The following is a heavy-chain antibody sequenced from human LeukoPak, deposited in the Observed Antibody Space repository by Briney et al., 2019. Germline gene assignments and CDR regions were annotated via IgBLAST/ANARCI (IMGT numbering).Heavy chain of an antibody. D-gene: IGHD3-22*01. CDR2: ISSSSSYI. J-gene: IGHJ4*02. CDR3: ARDNDYYDSSGYWFFDY. V-gene: IGHV3-21*01. Sequence: GGSLRLSCAASGFTFSSYSMNWVRQAPGKGLEWVSSISSSSSYIYYADSVEGRFTISRDNAKNSLYLQMNSLRAEDTAVYYCARDNDYYDSSGYWFFDYWGQGTLVTVSS. CDR1: GFTFSSYS.